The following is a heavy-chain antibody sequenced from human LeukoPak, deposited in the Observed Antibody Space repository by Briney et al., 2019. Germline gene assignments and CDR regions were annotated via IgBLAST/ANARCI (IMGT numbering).Heavy chain of an antibody. Sequence: PGGSLRLSCAVSGFTFSSYRMSWVRQAPGKGLEWVSSISTSSSSKYYADSVKGRFTVSRDNAKNSLDLQMNSLRAEDTAVYYCARWDDLFLTDFWGQGTLVTVSS. CDR1: GFTFSSYR. D-gene: IGHD3-9*01. CDR2: ISTSSSSK. CDR3: ARWDDLFLTDF. V-gene: IGHV3-21*01. J-gene: IGHJ4*02.